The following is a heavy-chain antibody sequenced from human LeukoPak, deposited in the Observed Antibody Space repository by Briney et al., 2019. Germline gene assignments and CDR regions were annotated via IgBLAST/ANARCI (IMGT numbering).Heavy chain of an antibody. D-gene: IGHD4-11*01. CDR2: ISWNSGNL. CDR1: GFTFDDYA. CDR3: AKGWDSNPYWFFGL. Sequence: PGGSLRLSCAASGFTFDDYAMHWVRQAPGKGLEWVSSISWNSGNLGYADSVKGRFTISRDNAQNSVYLQMNSLRAEDTAVYYCAKGWDSNPYWFFGLCGRGTLVTVSS. V-gene: IGHV3-9*01. J-gene: IGHJ2*01.